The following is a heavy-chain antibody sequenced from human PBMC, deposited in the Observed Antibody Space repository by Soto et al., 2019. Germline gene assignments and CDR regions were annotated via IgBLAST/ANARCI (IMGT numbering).Heavy chain of an antibody. Sequence: PGGSLRLSSAASGFTFSSYAMSWVRQAPGKGLEWVSAISGSGGSTYYADSVKGRFTISRDNSKNTLYLQMNSLRAEDTAVYYLAKDPRQVVPAARLSYYYYCYMDVWGKGITVTVSS. CDR3: AKDPRQVVPAARLSYYYYCYMDV. CDR2: ISGSGGST. CDR1: GFTFSSYA. J-gene: IGHJ6*03. V-gene: IGHV3-23*01. D-gene: IGHD2-2*01.